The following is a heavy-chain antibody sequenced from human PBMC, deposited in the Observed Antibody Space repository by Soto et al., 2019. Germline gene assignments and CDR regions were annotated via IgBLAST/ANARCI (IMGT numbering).Heavy chain of an antibody. CDR1: GFTFSSYP. V-gene: IGHV3-30-3*01. J-gene: IGHJ5*02. CDR3: ARSHSSSWHWFDP. D-gene: IGHD6-13*01. CDR2: ISVNGNNI. Sequence: QVQLVESGGGVVQPGRSLRLSCAASGFTFSSYPMHWVRQAAGKGPEWVAVISVNGNNIHYGDSVKGRFTISRDNSKNTLYLQMSSLRVEDTAVYYCARSHSSSWHWFDPWGQGTLVTVSS.